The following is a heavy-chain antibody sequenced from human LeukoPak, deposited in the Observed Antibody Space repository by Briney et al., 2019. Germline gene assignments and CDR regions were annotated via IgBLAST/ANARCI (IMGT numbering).Heavy chain of an antibody. V-gene: IGHV3-53*01. Sequence: PGGSLRLSCAASGLTVSSNYMSWIRQAPGKGLEWVSVIYSGGSTYYAPSVKGRFTISRDNSKNTLYLQLNTLRAEDTAVYYCARARGDSSGYYLSYWGQGTLVTVCS. CDR3: ARARGDSSGYYLSY. D-gene: IGHD3-22*01. CDR2: IYSGGST. CDR1: GLTVSSNY. J-gene: IGHJ4*02.